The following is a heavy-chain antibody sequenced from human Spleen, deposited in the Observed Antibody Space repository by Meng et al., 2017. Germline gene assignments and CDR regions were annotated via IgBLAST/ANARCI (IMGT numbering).Heavy chain of an antibody. Sequence: GGSLRLSCAASGFTFRSYDMNWVRQAPGKGLEWVAFIISSGNSIYYADSVKGRFAISRDNARNSLYLEMNSLGAEDTALYYCARDCSDCGSHFSPHDYWGQGTLVTVSS. CDR3: ARDCSDCGSHFSPHDY. CDR2: IISSGNSI. D-gene: IGHD2-21*02. J-gene: IGHJ4*02. CDR1: GFTFRSYD. V-gene: IGHV3-48*03.